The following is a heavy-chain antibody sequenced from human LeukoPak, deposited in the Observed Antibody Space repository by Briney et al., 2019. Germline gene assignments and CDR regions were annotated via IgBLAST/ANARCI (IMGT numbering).Heavy chain of an antibody. CDR3: ARAGGIVGATDFDY. D-gene: IGHD1-26*01. CDR1: GGTFSSYA. J-gene: IGHJ4*02. Sequence: ASVKVSCKASGGTFSSYAISWVRQAPGQGLEWMGWISAYNGNTNYAQKLQGRVTMTTDTSTSTAYMELRSLRSDDTAVYYCARAGGIVGATDFDYWGQGTLVTVSS. CDR2: ISAYNGNT. V-gene: IGHV1-18*01.